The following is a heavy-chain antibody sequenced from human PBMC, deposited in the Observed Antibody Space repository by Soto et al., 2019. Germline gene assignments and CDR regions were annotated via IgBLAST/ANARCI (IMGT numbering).Heavy chain of an antibody. V-gene: IGHV1-69*01. D-gene: IGHD2-15*01. CDR2: IIPIFGTA. CDR3: ARSDPCSGGSCYPLHGMDV. Sequence: QVQLVQSGAEVQKPGSSVKVSCKASGGTFSSYAISWVRQAPGQGLEWMGGIIPIFGTANYAQKFQGRVTITADESTSTAYMELSSLRSEDTAVYYCARSDPCSGGSCYPLHGMDVWGQGTTVTVSS. J-gene: IGHJ6*02. CDR1: GGTFSSYA.